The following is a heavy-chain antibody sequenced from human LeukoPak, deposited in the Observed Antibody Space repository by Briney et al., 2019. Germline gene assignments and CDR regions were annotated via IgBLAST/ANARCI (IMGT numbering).Heavy chain of an antibody. Sequence: GGSLRPSCAASGFTFSDYYMSWIRQAPETGLEWLSYTSPSGGTIYYTDSVKGRFTMSRDNAQSALYLEMNSLRAEDTAVHYCAREKKTEWTTGAFDVWGQGTMVIVSS. J-gene: IGHJ3*01. CDR1: GFTFSDYY. CDR2: TSPSGGTI. V-gene: IGHV3-11*01. D-gene: IGHD3-3*01. CDR3: AREKKTEWTTGAFDV.